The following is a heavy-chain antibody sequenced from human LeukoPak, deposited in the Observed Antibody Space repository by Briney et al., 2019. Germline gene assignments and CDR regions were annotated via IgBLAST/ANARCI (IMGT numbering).Heavy chain of an antibody. J-gene: IGHJ4*02. CDR3: ARQTETIDY. V-gene: IGHV3-66*04. CDR2: IYSGGST. CDR1: GFSFSDHF. D-gene: IGHD1-1*01. Sequence: GGSLRLSCVASGFSFSDHFMDWVRQAPGKGLEWVSVIYSGGSTYYADSVKGRFTISRDNSKNTLYLQMNSLRAEDTAVYYCARQTETIDYWGQGTLVTVSS.